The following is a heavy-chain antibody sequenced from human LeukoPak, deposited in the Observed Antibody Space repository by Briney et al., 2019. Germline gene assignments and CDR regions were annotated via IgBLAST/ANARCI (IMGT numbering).Heavy chain of an antibody. CDR1: GFNFSDFL. V-gene: IGHV3-30*04. CDR2: ISYDGSIK. D-gene: IGHD1-26*01. CDR3: AKEYSGSFSPFPSYFDY. Sequence: GGSLRLSCVGSGFNFSDFLVHWVRQAPGEGLEWVAVISYDGSIKYYADSVKARFIISRDNSENTLYLQMNSLRAEDTAVYYCAKEYSGSFSPFPSYFDYWGQGTQVTVSS. J-gene: IGHJ4*02.